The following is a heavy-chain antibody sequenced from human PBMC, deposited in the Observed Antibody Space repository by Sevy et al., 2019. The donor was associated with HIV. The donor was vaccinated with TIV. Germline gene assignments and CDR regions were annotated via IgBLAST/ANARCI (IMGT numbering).Heavy chain of an antibody. D-gene: IGHD6-19*01. CDR2: IHNRGRY. CDR1: GDSIIDYY. J-gene: IGHJ6*02. CDR3: ARDTSGYSSGWYPYYHYYGIDV. V-gene: IGHV4-59*01. Sequence: SETLSLTCTVSGDSIIDYYWSWIRQPPGKGLEWIGYIHNRGRYNYNPSLKSRVTISGDVSKNQFSLKLDSVTAADTAVYYCARDTSGYSSGWYPYYHYYGIDVWGQGTTVTVSS.